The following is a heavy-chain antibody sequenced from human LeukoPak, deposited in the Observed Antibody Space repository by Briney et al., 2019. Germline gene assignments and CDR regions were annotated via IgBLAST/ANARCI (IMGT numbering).Heavy chain of an antibody. Sequence: GRSLRLSCAASGFTFSSYNLHWVRQAPGKGLEWVAHVSYDGNKKLYADSVKGRFTISRDNSKNTLYLQLNSLRAEDTAVYYCAKSKSFRGNLPYFDYWGQGTLVTVSS. CDR2: VSYDGNKK. D-gene: IGHD3-16*01. CDR1: GFTFSSYN. CDR3: AKSKSFRGNLPYFDY. J-gene: IGHJ4*02. V-gene: IGHV3-30-3*02.